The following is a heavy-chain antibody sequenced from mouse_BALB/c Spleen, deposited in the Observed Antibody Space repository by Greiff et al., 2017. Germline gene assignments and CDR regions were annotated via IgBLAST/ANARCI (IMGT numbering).Heavy chain of an antibody. V-gene: IGHV5-17*02. J-gene: IGHJ2*01. CDR3: ARGYGNYDYFDY. CDR2: ISSGSSTI. D-gene: IGHD2-10*02. CDR1: GFTFSSFG. Sequence: EVQVVESGGGLVQPGGSRKLSCAASGFTFSSFGMHWVRQAPEKGLEWVAYISSGSSTIYYADTVKGRFTISRDNPKNTLFLQMTSLRSEDTAMYYCARGYGNYDYFDYWGQGTTLTVSS.